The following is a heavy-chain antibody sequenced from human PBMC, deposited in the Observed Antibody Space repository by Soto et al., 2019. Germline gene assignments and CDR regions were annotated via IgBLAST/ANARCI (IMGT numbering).Heavy chain of an antibody. CDR3: AKAQYYYDSSGYYYEVFDY. CDR1: GFTFSSYG. Sequence: QPGGSLRLSCAASGFTFSSYGMHWVRQAPGKGLEWVAVIWYDGSNKYYADSVKGRFTISRDNSKNTLYLQMNSLRAEDTAVYYCAKAQYYYDSSGYYYEVFDYWGQGTLVTVSS. V-gene: IGHV3-33*06. CDR2: IWYDGSNK. J-gene: IGHJ4*02. D-gene: IGHD3-22*01.